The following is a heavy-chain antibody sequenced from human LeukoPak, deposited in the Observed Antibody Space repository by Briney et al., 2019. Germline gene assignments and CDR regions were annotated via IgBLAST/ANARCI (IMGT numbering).Heavy chain of an antibody. J-gene: IGHJ4*02. D-gene: IGHD3-22*01. V-gene: IGHV3-30*02. Sequence: PGGSLRLPCAASGFTFSSCGMHWVRQAPGKGLEWVAFIRYDGSNKYYADSVKGRFTISRDNSKNTLYLQMNSLRGEDTAVYYCAKDCSSGSDYWGQGTLVTVSS. CDR3: AKDCSSGSDY. CDR2: IRYDGSNK. CDR1: GFTFSSCG.